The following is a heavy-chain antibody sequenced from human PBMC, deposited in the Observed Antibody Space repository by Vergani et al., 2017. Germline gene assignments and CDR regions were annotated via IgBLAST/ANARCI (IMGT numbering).Heavy chain of an antibody. D-gene: IGHD3-3*01. CDR2: IRSDSSII. V-gene: IGHV3-48*04. CDR1: GFTFSTYS. Sequence: EVQLVETGGGLIQPGGSLRLSCGASGFTFSTYSMNWVRQAPGKGLEWISYIRSDSSIIYYTDSVKGRFTISRDNAKNSLYLQMNSLRAEDTAVYYCARGGSITIFGVVLSEGYYYYMDVWGKGTTVTVSS. CDR3: ARGGSITIFGVVLSEGYYYYMDV. J-gene: IGHJ6*03.